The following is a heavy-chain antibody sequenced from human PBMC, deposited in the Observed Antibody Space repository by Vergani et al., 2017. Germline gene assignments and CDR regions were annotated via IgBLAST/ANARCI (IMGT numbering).Heavy chain of an antibody. D-gene: IGHD2-21*01. V-gene: IGHV1-46*02. J-gene: IGHJ5*02. CDR3: ARSIGYCVCSTCWAYYFDH. CDR2: LNPTTGHT. Sequence: VQLVQSGAEVRKPGASVTVSCTASGYIFKNYYIHWLRQAPGQAFEWMGILNPTTGHTTSAQKFMGRVDMTRDPSTDTSTRTVQMTLSSLRSEDTDVYYCARSIGYCVCSTCWAYYFDHLGQGTRVTVSS. CDR1: GYIFKNYY.